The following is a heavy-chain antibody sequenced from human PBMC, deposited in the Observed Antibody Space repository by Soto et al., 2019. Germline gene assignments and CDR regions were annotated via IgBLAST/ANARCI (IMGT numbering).Heavy chain of an antibody. CDR1: GFTFSSYA. CDR2: ISYDGSNK. D-gene: IGHD1-26*01. CDR3: AGDDGSSGEIRGEGGFFDY. V-gene: IGHV3-30-3*01. Sequence: QVQLVESGGGVVQPGRSLRLSCAASGFTFSSYAMHWVRQAPGKGLEWVAGISYDGSNKYYADSVKGRFTISRDNSKNTLYLHMDSLRAEDTAAYYSAGDDGSSGEIRGEGGFFDYWGQGTLVTVSS. J-gene: IGHJ4*02.